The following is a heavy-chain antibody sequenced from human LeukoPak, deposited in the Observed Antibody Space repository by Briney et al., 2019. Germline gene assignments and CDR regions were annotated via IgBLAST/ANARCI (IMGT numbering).Heavy chain of an antibody. V-gene: IGHV4-34*01. CDR1: GFTFSNAW. J-gene: IGHJ4*02. Sequence: PGGSLRLSCAASGFTFSNAWMSWVRQAPGKGLEWIGEINHSGSTNYNPSLKSRVTISVDTSKNQFSLKLSSVTAADTAVYYCARGGYYYGSGSPLYYWGQGTLVTVSS. CDR3: ARGGYYYGSGSPLYY. CDR2: INHSGST. D-gene: IGHD3-10*01.